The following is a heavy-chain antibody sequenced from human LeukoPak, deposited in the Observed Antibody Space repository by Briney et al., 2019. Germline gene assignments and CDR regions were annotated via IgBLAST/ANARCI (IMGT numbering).Heavy chain of an antibody. Sequence: SVKVSCKASGGTFSSYAISWVRQAPGQGLEWMGGIIPIFGTANYAQKFQGRVTITADESTSTAYMELSSLRSEDTAVYYCARQPTYYYDSSGYSFDYWGQGTLVTVSS. CDR3: ARQPTYYYDSSGYSFDY. CDR1: GGTFSSYA. J-gene: IGHJ4*02. D-gene: IGHD3-22*01. V-gene: IGHV1-69*13. CDR2: IIPIFGTA.